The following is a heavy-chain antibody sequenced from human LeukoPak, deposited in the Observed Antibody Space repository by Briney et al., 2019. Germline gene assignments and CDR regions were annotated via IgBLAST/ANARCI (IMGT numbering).Heavy chain of an antibody. Sequence: GGSLRLSCAASGFSFSGSAIHWVRQASGRGLEWVGRVKRKADNYATAYAASVNGRFTISRDDSNSTAYLQMTSLKPEDTAVYFCTRRVTDFGMDVWGKGTTVTSSS. V-gene: IGHV3-73*01. CDR2: VKRKADNYAT. CDR3: TRRVTDFGMDV. J-gene: IGHJ6*04. CDR1: GFSFSGSA. D-gene: IGHD2-21*02.